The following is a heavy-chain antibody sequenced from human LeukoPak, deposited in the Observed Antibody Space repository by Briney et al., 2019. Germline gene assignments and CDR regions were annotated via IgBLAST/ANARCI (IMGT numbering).Heavy chain of an antibody. CDR3: TRDGIPETNWSGYYVDF. D-gene: IGHD3-3*01. V-gene: IGHV3-49*04. J-gene: IGHJ4*02. CDR1: GFTFGDYA. CDR2: IRSKTHGGTT. Sequence: GGSLRLSCTASGFTFGDYAMSWVRQAPGKGLEWVGFIRSKTHGGTTEYAASVKGRFSISRDDSKSIADLQMNSLKTEDTAVYYCTRDGIPETNWSGYYVDFWGQGTLVTVSS.